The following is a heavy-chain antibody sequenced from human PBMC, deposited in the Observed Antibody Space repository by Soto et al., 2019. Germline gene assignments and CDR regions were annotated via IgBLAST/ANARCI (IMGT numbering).Heavy chain of an antibody. CDR1: GGYISSYY. CDR3: ARSPAGNSLAPFDF. V-gene: IGHV4-59*12. CDR2: IYYSGST. D-gene: IGHD2-21*01. Sequence: PSETLSLTGTVSGGYISSYYWSWIRQPPGKGLEWIGYIYYSGSTKYNPSLKSRVTISVDKSTSTAYLQWIGLKTSDTGMYFCARSPAGNSLAPFDFWGQGSLVTVSS. J-gene: IGHJ4*02.